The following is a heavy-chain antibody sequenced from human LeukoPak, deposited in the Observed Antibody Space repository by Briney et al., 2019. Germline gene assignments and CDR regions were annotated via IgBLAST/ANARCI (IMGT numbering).Heavy chain of an antibody. CDR3: AKAHGEYCGSPSCYGGHAFDI. CDR2: ISWNSVKI. D-gene: IGHD2-2*01. CDR1: GFTFDDYA. Sequence: GGSLRLSCAASGFTFDDYAMHWVRQAPGKGLEWVSGISWNSVKIGYADSVKGRVTISRDNVKNSLYLQMNSLRAEDTALYYCAKAHGEYCGSPSCYGGHAFDIWGQGTMVTVSS. J-gene: IGHJ3*02. V-gene: IGHV3-9*01.